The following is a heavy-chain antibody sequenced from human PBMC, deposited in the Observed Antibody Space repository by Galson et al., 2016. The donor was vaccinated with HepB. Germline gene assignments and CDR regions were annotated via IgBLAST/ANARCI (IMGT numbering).Heavy chain of an antibody. Sequence: SLRLSCAASGFTVSSNHMSWVRQAPGKGLEWVSVFYGGGTINYADSVKGRFTVSRENSENTLFLQMNSLRADDTAVYYCARLRPEYNNAYDYWGQGTLVTASS. V-gene: IGHV3-53*01. CDR2: FYGGGTI. CDR1: GFTVSSNH. J-gene: IGHJ4*02. CDR3: ARLRPEYNNAYDY. D-gene: IGHD1-1*01.